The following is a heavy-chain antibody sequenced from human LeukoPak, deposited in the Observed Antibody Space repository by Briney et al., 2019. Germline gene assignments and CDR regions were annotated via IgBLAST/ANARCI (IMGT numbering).Heavy chain of an antibody. CDR2: ISGSGGST. J-gene: IGHJ4*02. CDR3: AKGTYYDFWSGYYE. D-gene: IGHD3-3*01. V-gene: IGHV3-23*01. CDR1: GFTFSSYA. Sequence: PGGSLRLSCAASGFTFSSYAMSWVRQAPGKGLEWDSAISGSGGSTYYADSVKGRFTISRDNSKNTLYLQMNSLRAEDTAVYYCAKGTYYDFWSGYYEWGQGTLVTVSS.